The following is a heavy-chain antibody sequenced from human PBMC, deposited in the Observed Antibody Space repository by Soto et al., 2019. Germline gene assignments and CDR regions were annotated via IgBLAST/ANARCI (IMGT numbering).Heavy chain of an antibody. CDR1: GGTFSSYA. D-gene: IGHD3-10*01. CDR3: AREGYKRDYYYYGMDV. CDR2: IIPIFGTA. Sequence: SVKVSCKASGGTFSSYAISWVRQAPGQGLEWMGGIIPIFGTANYAQKFQGRVTITADESTSTAYMELSSLRSEDTAVYYCAREGYKRDYYYYGMDVWGQGTTVTVS. V-gene: IGHV1-69*13. J-gene: IGHJ6*02.